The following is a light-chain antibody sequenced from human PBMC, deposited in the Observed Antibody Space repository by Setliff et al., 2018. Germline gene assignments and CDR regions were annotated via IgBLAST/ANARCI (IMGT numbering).Light chain of an antibody. J-gene: IGLJ1*01. CDR3: CSYTGTSTPYV. V-gene: IGLV2-14*01. CDR2: EVG. Sequence: QSALTQPASVSGSPGQSITISCTGTSSDVGYYNYVSWYQQHPGKAPKLMIYEVGNRPSGVSNRFSGSKSGNTASLTISGLQAEDEADYYCCSYTGTSTPYVFGTGTKVTVL. CDR1: SSDVGYYNY.